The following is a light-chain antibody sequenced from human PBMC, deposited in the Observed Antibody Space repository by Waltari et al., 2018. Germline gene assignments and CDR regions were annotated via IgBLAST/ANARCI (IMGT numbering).Light chain of an antibody. CDR1: HSISSW. Sequence: DIQMTQSPSTLSASVRDRVTITCRASHSISSWLAWYQQKPGKAPKLLIYKASSLESGVPSRFSGSGSGTEFTLTISSLQPDDFATYYCQQYNSYPDTFGQGTKLEIK. V-gene: IGKV1-5*03. CDR2: KAS. CDR3: QQYNSYPDT. J-gene: IGKJ2*01.